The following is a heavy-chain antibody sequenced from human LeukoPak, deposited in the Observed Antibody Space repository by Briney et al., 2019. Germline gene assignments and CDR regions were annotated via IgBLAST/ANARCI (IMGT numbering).Heavy chain of an antibody. D-gene: IGHD3-22*01. V-gene: IGHV4-30-4*01. CDR2: IYYSGST. J-gene: IGHJ5*02. Sequence: PSETLSLTCTVSGGSISSGDYYWSWIRQPPGKGLEWIGYIYYSGSTYYNPSLKSRVTISVDTSKNQFSLKLSSVTAADTAVYYCARAPPRYYYDSSGYSPWGQGTLVTVSS. CDR1: GGSISSGDYY. CDR3: ARAPPRYYYDSSGYSP.